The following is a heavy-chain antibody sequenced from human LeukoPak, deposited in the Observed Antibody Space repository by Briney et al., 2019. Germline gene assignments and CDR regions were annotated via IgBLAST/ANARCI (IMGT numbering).Heavy chain of an antibody. Sequence: ASVKVSCKASGYTFTNYYMHWVRQAPGQGLEWMALINPSGGSTSYAQKFQGRVTMTRDTSTSTVYMELSSLTSEDTAVYYCASGTLVRGGDYYGMDVWGQGTTVTVSS. V-gene: IGHV1-46*01. CDR3: ASGTLVRGGDYYGMDV. D-gene: IGHD3-10*01. CDR1: GYTFTNYY. J-gene: IGHJ6*02. CDR2: INPSGGST.